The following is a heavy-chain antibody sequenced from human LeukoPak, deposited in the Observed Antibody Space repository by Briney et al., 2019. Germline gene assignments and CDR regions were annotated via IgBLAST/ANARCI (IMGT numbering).Heavy chain of an antibody. Sequence: ASVKVSCKASGYTFTAYYMHWVRQAPGQGPEWVGWINPNSGGTNYAQKFQGRVTMTRDTSISTAYMELRRLRSDDTAVFYCARAAPVAHFDYWGQGTLVTVSS. CDR1: GYTFTAYY. J-gene: IGHJ4*02. CDR2: INPNSGGT. V-gene: IGHV1-2*02. D-gene: IGHD2-2*01. CDR3: ARAAPVAHFDY.